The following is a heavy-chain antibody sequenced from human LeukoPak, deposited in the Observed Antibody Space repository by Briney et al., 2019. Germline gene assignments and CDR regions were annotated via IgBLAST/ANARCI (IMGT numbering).Heavy chain of an antibody. Sequence: PGGSLRLSCAASGFTFSSYGMSWVRQAPGKGLEWVSAISGSGGSTYYADSVKGRFTISRDNSKNTLYLQMYSLRAEDTAVYYCARGPSGYHNTGGQGTLVTVSS. D-gene: IGHD5-12*01. CDR1: GFTFSSYG. V-gene: IGHV3-23*01. CDR3: ARGPSGYHNT. CDR2: ISGSGGST. J-gene: IGHJ4*02.